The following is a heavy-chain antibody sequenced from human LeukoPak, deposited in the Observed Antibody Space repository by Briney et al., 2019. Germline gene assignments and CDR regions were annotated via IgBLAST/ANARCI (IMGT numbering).Heavy chain of an antibody. CDR2: IYHSGST. D-gene: IGHD2-15*01. Sequence: ETLSLTSADPPVSSSSVGNSWSCRRPPPGQEMKWTGYIYHSGSTYYNPSLMSRSTISVDRSKNQFSLKLSSVTAADTAVYYCARATGMVCSGGSCYSVWFDPWGQGTLVTVSS. J-gene: IGHJ5*02. CDR1: PVSSSSVGNS. CDR3: ARATGMVCSGGSCYSVWFDP. V-gene: IGHV4-30-2*01.